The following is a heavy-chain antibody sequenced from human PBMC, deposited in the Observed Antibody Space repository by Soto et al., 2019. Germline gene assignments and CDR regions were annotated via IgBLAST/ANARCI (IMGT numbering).Heavy chain of an antibody. CDR2: ISGSGGST. J-gene: IGHJ6*02. D-gene: IGHD3-10*01. CDR1: GFTFSSYA. V-gene: IGHV3-23*01. Sequence: GGSLRLSCAASGFTFSSYAMSWVRQAPGKGLEWVSAISGSGGSTYYADSVKGRFTISRDNSKNTLYLQMNSLRAEDTAVYYCAKDLLLWFGESDNSYYYGMDVWGQGTTVTVSS. CDR3: AKDLLLWFGESDNSYYYGMDV.